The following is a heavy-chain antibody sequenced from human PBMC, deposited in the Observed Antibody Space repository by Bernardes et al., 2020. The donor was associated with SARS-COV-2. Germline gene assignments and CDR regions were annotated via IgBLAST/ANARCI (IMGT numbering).Heavy chain of an antibody. J-gene: IGHJ3*02. CDR1: GFTFSSYT. CDR3: AKEGYCTSTSCYHGAFHI. V-gene: IGHV3-23*01. CDR2: ISGSGSNP. Sequence: GGSLRLSCAASGFTFSSYTMSWVRQAPGKGLEWVSAISGSGSNPYYADSVKGRFTISRDNSKNTLYLQMNSLRDADTAVYYCAKEGYCTSTSCYHGAFHIWGQGTMVTVSS. D-gene: IGHD2-2*01.